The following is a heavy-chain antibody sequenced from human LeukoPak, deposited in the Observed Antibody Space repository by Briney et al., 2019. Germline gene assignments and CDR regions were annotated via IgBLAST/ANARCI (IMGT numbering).Heavy chain of an antibody. CDR2: IYYSGST. Sequence: SETLSLTCTVSGGSISSSSYYWGWIRQPPGKGLEWIGSIYYSGSTYYNPSLKSRVTISVDTSKNQFSLQLNSVTPEDTAVYYCARGQGGATDYWGQGTLVTVSS. CDR3: ARGQGGATDY. D-gene: IGHD1-26*01. J-gene: IGHJ4*02. CDR1: GGSISSSSYY. V-gene: IGHV4-39*01.